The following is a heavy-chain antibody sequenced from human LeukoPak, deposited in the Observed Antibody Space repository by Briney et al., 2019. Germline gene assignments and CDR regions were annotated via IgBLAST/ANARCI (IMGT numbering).Heavy chain of an antibody. V-gene: IGHV3-9*01. CDR2: ISWNSGSI. D-gene: IGHD3-9*01. Sequence: PGGSLRLSCAASGFTFDDYAMHWVRQAPGKGLEWVSSISWNSGSIGYADSVKGRFTISRDNAKNSLYLQMNSLRAEDTALYYCAKDIDSDYDILTSPPRHGMDVWGQGTTVTVSS. J-gene: IGHJ6*02. CDR1: GFTFDDYA. CDR3: AKDIDSDYDILTSPPRHGMDV.